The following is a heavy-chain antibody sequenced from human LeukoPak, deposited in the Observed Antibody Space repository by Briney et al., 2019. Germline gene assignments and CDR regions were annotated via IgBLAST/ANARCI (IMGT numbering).Heavy chain of an antibody. CDR2: ISGSGGST. Sequence: GGSLRLSCAASGFTFSSYAMSWVRQAPGKGLEWVSAISGSGGSTYYADSVKGRSTISRDNSKNTLYPQMNSLRAEDTAVYYCAKDGTDTAMATGWFDPWGQGTLVTVSS. D-gene: IGHD5-18*01. CDR3: AKDGTDTAMATGWFDP. CDR1: GFTFSSYA. J-gene: IGHJ5*02. V-gene: IGHV3-23*01.